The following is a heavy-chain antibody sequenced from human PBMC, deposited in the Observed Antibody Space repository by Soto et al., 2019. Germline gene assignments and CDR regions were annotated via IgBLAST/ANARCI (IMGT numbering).Heavy chain of an antibody. V-gene: IGHV3-23*01. J-gene: IGHJ4*02. CDR1: GFTFTSYA. CDR2: ISGTGGYT. Sequence: EVQVLQSGGDLVQPGGSLRLSCVASGFTFTSYAMSCVRQAPDKGLEWVTSISGTGGYTYYADSVKGRFTISRDNSRKTVYLQMNNLRAEDTAVYFCFAEIFDYWGPGALVTVSS. CDR3: FAEIFDY.